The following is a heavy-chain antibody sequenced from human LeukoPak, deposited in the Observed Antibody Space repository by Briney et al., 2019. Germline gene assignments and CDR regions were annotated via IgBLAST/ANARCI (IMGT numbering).Heavy chain of an antibody. CDR1: AFSFSSYW. D-gene: IGHD1-26*01. J-gene: IGHJ4*02. CDR3: ARVGATSWY. Sequence: GGSLTLSRVASAFSFSSYWMHWVRQAPGKGLVWVSRINRDGRSTNYADSVKGRFTISRDNAKNTLYLQMNSLRAEDTAVYYCARVGATSWYWGQGTLVTVSS. CDR2: INRDGRST. V-gene: IGHV3-74*01.